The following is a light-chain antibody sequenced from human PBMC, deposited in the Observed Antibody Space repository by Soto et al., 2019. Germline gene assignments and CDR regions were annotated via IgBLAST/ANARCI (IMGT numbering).Light chain of an antibody. V-gene: IGKV1-5*01. CDR2: DAS. CDR3: KQFNSYSPGA. J-gene: IGKJ1*01. Sequence: DIQMTQSPSTLSASVGDRVTITCRASQSISSWLAWYQQKPGKAPKLLIFDASSLEIGVPSRLSGSGSGTEFTLTISSLQLDDFATYYCKQFNSYSPGAFGRGTKVDIK. CDR1: QSISSW.